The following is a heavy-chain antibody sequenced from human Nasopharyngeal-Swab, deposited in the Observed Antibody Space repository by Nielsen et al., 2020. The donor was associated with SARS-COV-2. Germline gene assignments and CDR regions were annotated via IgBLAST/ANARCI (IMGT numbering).Heavy chain of an antibody. V-gene: IGHV3-30*18. Sequence: GESLKISCAATAFRFSSYGMHWVRQAPGKGLEWVAVISYDGSNKDYADSVKGRFTISRDNSKNTLYLQMNSLRAEDTAVYYCAKDSSTYYDFWSGYFYYYYMDIWGIGTTVTVSS. D-gene: IGHD3-3*01. CDR1: AFRFSSYG. J-gene: IGHJ6*03. CDR2: ISYDGSNK. CDR3: AKDSSTYYDFWSGYFYYYYMDI.